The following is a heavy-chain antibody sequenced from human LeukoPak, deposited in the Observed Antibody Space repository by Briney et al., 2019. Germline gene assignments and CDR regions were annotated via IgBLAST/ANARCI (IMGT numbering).Heavy chain of an antibody. D-gene: IGHD6-6*01. V-gene: IGHV3-23*01. Sequence: SGGPLRLSCAASGFTFSSYAMSWVRQAPGKGLEWVSAISGSGGSTYYADSVKGRFTISRDNSKNTLYLQMNSLRAEDTAVYYCAKVARRAARGPVDYWGQGTLVTVSS. CDR1: GFTFSSYA. J-gene: IGHJ4*02. CDR2: ISGSGGST. CDR3: AKVARRAARGPVDY.